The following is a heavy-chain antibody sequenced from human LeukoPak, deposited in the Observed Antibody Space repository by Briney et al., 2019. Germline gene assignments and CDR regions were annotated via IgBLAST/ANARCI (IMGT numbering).Heavy chain of an antibody. Sequence: PGESLKISCKGSGYSFTSYWIAWVRQMPGKGLEWMGIIYPDDSDTRYSPSLQGQVTITADKSISTAYLQWSSLKASDNAMYYCARQRRSSGWPNDYWGQGTLVTVSS. CDR3: ARQRRSSGWPNDY. V-gene: IGHV5-51*01. CDR2: IYPDDSDT. J-gene: IGHJ4*02. CDR1: GYSFTSYW. D-gene: IGHD6-19*01.